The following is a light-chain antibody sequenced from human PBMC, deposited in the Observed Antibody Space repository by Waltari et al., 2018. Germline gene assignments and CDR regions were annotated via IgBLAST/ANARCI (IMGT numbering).Light chain of an antibody. J-gene: IGKJ1*01. CDR1: QSISDY. CDR2: VAS. Sequence: IQMTQSPSSLSASVGDRVTITCRASQSISDYLNWYQHKSGKAPRLLIYVASNLHTGVPSRFSGSGSGTDFTLTISSLQPEDFATYYCQQSYSSPWTFGQGTKVEIK. V-gene: IGKV1-39*01. CDR3: QQSYSSPWT.